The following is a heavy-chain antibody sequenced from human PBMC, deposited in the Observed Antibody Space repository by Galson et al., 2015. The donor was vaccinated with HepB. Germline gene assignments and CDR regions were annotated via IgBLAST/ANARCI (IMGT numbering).Heavy chain of an antibody. Sequence: SLRLSCAVSGFTVTNNWMTWLRQAPGKGLEWVASIEEDETTKHYVDSVKGRFTLSKDRAENTLYLQVNSLRVEDTAVYYCATGSLDPWGQGTLVTVSS. CDR1: GFTVTNNW. CDR3: ATGSLDP. J-gene: IGHJ5*02. CDR2: IEEDETTK. D-gene: IGHD6-13*01. V-gene: IGHV3-7*03.